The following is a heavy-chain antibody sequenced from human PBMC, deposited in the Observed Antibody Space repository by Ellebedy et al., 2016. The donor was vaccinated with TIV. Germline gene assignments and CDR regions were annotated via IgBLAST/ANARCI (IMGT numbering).Heavy chain of an antibody. Sequence: GESLKISCADSGFTFSSYWMSWVRQAPGKGLEWVANIKQDGSETHYVDSVKGRFTISRDNAQNSLYLQMNSLRAEDTAMYYCARDDGSEGALGYWGQGTLVTVSS. CDR2: IKQDGSET. CDR1: GFTFSSYW. J-gene: IGHJ4*02. V-gene: IGHV3-7*03. D-gene: IGHD3-10*01. CDR3: ARDDGSEGALGY.